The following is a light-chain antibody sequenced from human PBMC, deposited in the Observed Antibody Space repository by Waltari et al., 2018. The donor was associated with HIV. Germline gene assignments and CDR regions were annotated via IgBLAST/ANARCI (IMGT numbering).Light chain of an antibody. V-gene: IGLV3-25*03. CDR3: QSADSSGLYWV. CDR2: KDK. CDR1: ESAKPY. Sequence: SYELTQPPSVSVSPGQTASITCGWPESAKPYVYLYQQKAGQAPSVIMSKDKERPPGIPDRFSGSNSGTTVTLTISPVQSEDEAHYYCQSADSSGLYWVFGGGTKLTVL. J-gene: IGLJ3*02.